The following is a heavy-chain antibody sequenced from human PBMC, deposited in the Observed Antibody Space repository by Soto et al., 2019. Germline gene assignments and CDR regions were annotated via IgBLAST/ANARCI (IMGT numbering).Heavy chain of an antibody. J-gene: IGHJ6*03. CDR2: IIPILGIA. CDR3: ATKGSGGPNYYYYMDV. CDR1: GGTFSSYT. D-gene: IGHD2-15*01. Sequence: ASVKVSCKASGGTFSSYTISWVRQAPGQGLEWMGRIIPILGIANYAQKFQGRVTITADKSTSTAYMELSSLRSEDTAVYYCATKGSGGPNYYYYMDVWGKGTTVTVSS. V-gene: IGHV1-69*02.